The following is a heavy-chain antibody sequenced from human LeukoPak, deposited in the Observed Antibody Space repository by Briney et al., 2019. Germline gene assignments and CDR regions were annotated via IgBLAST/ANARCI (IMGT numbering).Heavy chain of an antibody. V-gene: IGHV1-18*04. CDR2: ISAYSGNT. CDR1: GYTFTGYY. CDR3: ARVYGWSRVDY. D-gene: IGHD6-19*01. Sequence: ASVKVSCKASGYTFTGYYMHWVRQAPGQGLEWMGWISAYSGNTNYAQKLQGRVTMTTDTSTSTAYMELRSLRSDDTAVYYCARVYGWSRVDYWGQGTLVTVSS. J-gene: IGHJ4*02.